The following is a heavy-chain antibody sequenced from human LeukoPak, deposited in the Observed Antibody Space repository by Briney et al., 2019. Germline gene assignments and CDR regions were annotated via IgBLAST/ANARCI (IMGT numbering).Heavy chain of an antibody. CDR2: INPSGGST. D-gene: IGHD5-24*01. J-gene: IGHJ4*02. CDR3: ARAYNPARDGYKSPFDY. CDR1: GYTFTSYY. V-gene: IGHV1-46*01. Sequence: GASVKVSCKASGYTFTSYYMHWVRQAPGQGLEWMGIINPSGGSTSYAQKFQGRVTMTRDTSTSTVYMELSSLRSEDTAVYYCARAYNPARDGYKSPFDYWGQGTLVTVTS.